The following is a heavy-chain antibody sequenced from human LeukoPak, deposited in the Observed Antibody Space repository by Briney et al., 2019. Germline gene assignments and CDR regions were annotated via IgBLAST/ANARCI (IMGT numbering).Heavy chain of an antibody. CDR1: GFTFSSYA. V-gene: IGHV3-23*01. Sequence: PGGSLRLSCAASGFTFSSYAMSWVRQAPGKGLEWVSAIGRSGGSTYYADSVKGRFTISRDNSKNTLYLQMNSLRAEDTAVYYCAKGRLDWLSLDYWGQGTLVTVSS. CDR2: IGRSGGST. CDR3: AKGRLDWLSLDY. J-gene: IGHJ4*02. D-gene: IGHD3-9*01.